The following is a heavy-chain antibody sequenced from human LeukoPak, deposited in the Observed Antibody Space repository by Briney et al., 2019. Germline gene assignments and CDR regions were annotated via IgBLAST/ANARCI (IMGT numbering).Heavy chain of an antibody. Sequence: SETLSLTCAVYGGSFSSYYWGWIRQPPGKGLEWIGSIYYSGSTYYNPSLKSRVTISVDTSKNQFSLKLSSVTAADTAVYYCASNMGHGDYWGQGTLVTVSS. D-gene: IGHD3-10*02. CDR2: IYYSGST. V-gene: IGHV4-39*01. J-gene: IGHJ4*02. CDR3: ASNMGHGDY. CDR1: GGSFSSYY.